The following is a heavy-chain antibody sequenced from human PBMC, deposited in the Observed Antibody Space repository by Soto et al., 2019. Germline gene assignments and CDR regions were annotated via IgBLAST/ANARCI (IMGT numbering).Heavy chain of an antibody. CDR3: AKGSNYGSGSYFDY. Sequence: LRLSCAASGFTVDDYAMHWVRQAPGKGLEWVSGISWNSGSIGYADSVKGRFTISRDNAKNSLYLQMNSLRAEDTALYYCAKGSNYGSGSYFDYWGQGTLVTVSS. J-gene: IGHJ4*02. D-gene: IGHD3-10*01. CDR1: GFTVDDYA. CDR2: ISWNSGSI. V-gene: IGHV3-9*01.